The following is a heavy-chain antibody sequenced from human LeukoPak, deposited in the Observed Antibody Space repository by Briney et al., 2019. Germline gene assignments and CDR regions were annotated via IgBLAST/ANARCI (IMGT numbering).Heavy chain of an antibody. D-gene: IGHD3-10*01. Sequence: GRSLRLSCAASGFTFSSYGMHWVRQAPGKGLEWVAVISYDGSNKYYADSVKGRFTISRDNSKNTLYLQMNSLRAEDTAVYYCAREGDYGSGPERGLFDYWGQGTLVTVSS. J-gene: IGHJ4*02. CDR1: GFTFSSYG. CDR2: ISYDGSNK. CDR3: AREGDYGSGPERGLFDY. V-gene: IGHV3-30*03.